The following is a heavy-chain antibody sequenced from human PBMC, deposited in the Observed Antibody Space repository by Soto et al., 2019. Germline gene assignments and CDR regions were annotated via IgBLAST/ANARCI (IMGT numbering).Heavy chain of an antibody. CDR1: GYTFTSYD. D-gene: IGHD6-13*01. Sequence: GASVKVSCKASGYTFTSYDINWVRQATGQGLEWMGWMNPNSGNTGYAQKFQGRVTMTRNTSISTAYMELSSLRSEDTAVYYCARSSGGWSSSWYVDYYYYYYMDVWGKGTTVTVSS. J-gene: IGHJ6*03. V-gene: IGHV1-8*01. CDR2: MNPNSGNT. CDR3: ARSSGGWSSSWYVDYYYYYYMDV.